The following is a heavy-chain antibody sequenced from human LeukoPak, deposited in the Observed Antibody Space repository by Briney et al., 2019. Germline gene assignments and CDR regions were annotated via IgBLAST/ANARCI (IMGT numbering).Heavy chain of an antibody. D-gene: IGHD6-19*01. CDR2: IYSSGST. J-gene: IGHJ4*02. CDR3: ARRGPRSSGWYGAFDY. CDR1: GGSINNYY. Sequence: PSETLSLTCTVSGGSINNYYWSWIRQPAGKGLEWIGLIYSSGSTSYNPSLKSRVTISVDTSKNQFSLKLSSVTAADTAVYYCARRGPRSSGWYGAFDYWGQGTLVTVSS. V-gene: IGHV4-4*07.